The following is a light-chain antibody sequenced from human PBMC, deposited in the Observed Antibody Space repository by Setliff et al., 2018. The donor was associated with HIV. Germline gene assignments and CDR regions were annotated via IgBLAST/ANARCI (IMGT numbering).Light chain of an antibody. J-gene: IGLJ2*01. CDR1: NIGGKS. CDR3: QVWDNNSDHVV. V-gene: IGLV3-21*03. Sequence: ELTQPPSVSVAPGKTAKITCGGNNIGGKSVHWYQQKPGQAPVLVVYDDSDRPSGIPERISGSNSGYTATLTISGVEAGDEADYYCQVWDNNSDHVVFGGGTKVTVL. CDR2: DDS.